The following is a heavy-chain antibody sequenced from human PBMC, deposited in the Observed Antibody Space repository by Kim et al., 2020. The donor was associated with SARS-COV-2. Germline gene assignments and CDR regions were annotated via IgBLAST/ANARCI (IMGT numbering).Heavy chain of an antibody. CDR2: IRTNTYGGTR. J-gene: IGHJ6*03. V-gene: IGHV3-49*04. D-gene: IGHD2-15*01. CDR3: ARSRRASEYMDV. Sequence: GGSLRLSCTASGFTFSDYYMTWVRLAPGKGLEWVGFIRTNTYGGTREYAPSVKDRITVSRDDSNSVAQLHLNSLRSEDTAVYYRARSRRASEYMDVWG. CDR1: GFTFSDYY.